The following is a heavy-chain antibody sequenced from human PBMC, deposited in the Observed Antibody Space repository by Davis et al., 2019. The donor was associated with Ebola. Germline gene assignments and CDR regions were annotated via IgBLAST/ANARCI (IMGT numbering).Heavy chain of an antibody. V-gene: IGHV3-21*04. D-gene: IGHD3-10*01. CDR3: ARETWFGELLLEYYSMDV. J-gene: IGHJ6*02. Sequence: GESLKISCAASGFTFSSYSMNWVRQAPGKGLEWVSSISSSSSYIYYADSVKGRFTISRDNAKNSLYLQMNSLRAEDTAVYYCARETWFGELLLEYYSMDVWGQGTTVTVSS. CDR2: ISSSSSYI. CDR1: GFTFSSYS.